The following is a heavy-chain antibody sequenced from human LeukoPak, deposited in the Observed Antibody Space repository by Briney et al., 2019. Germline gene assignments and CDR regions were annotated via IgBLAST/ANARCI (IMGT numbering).Heavy chain of an antibody. CDR3: ARDGNGLKL. CDR2: ISAYGENT. D-gene: IGHD2-8*01. J-gene: IGHJ4*02. Sequence: ASVKVSCKASGYTFSSYGISWVRQAPGQGLEWMGWISAYGENTNSAQKFQGRVTMTIDTSTSTAYMELKSLRSDDTAVYYCARDGNGLKLWGPGTLVTVSS. CDR1: GYTFSSYG. V-gene: IGHV1-18*01.